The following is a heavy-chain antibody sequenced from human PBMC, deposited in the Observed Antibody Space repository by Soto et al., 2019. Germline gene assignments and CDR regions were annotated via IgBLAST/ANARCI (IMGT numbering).Heavy chain of an antibody. CDR1: GLTLSRYT. CDR2: IYSGGST. Sequence: PGGSLRLSCAASGLTLSRYTMHGVRQAPGKGLEWVSVIYSGGSTYYADSVKGRFTISRDNSKNTLYLQMNSLRAEDTAVYYCARDMVRGLDVWGQGTTVTVSS. D-gene: IGHD3-10*01. J-gene: IGHJ6*02. CDR3: ARDMVRGLDV. V-gene: IGHV3-66*01.